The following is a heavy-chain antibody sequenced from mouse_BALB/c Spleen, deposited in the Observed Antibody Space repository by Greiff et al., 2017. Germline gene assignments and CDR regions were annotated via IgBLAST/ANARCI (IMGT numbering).Heavy chain of an antibody. V-gene: IGHV1-5*01. D-gene: IGHD2-3*01. CDR1: GYTFTSYW. J-gene: IGHJ2*01. CDR2: IYPGNSDT. Sequence: VQLQQSGTVLARPGASVTMSCKASGYTFTSYWMHWVKQRPGQGLEWIGAIYPGNSDTSYTQKFTGKAKLTAVTSTKTAYMELSSLTNEDSAVYYGTRSNGYSFDYWGEGTTLTVSS. CDR3: TRSNGYSFDY.